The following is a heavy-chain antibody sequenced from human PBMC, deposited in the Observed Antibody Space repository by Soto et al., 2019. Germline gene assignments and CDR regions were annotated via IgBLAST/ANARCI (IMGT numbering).Heavy chain of an antibody. V-gene: IGHV3-30-3*01. CDR3: ARGGVTTRKGYFDY. Sequence: QVQLVESGGGVVQPGRSLRLSCAASGFTFSSYAMHWVRQAPGKRLEWVAVISYDGSNKYYADSVKGRFTISRDNSKNTLYLQMNSLRAEDTAVYYCARGGVTTRKGYFDYWGQGTLVTVSS. CDR1: GFTFSSYA. CDR2: ISYDGSNK. D-gene: IGHD4-17*01. J-gene: IGHJ4*02.